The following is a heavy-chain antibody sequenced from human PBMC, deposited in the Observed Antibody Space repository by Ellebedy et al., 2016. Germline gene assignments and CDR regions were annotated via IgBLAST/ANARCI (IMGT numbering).Heavy chain of an antibody. V-gene: IGHV4-30-4*01. J-gene: IGHJ4*02. Sequence: SETLSLTXAVSGGSISSGDYYWSWIRQPPGKGLEWIGYIYYSGSTYYNPSLKSRVTISVDTSKNQFSLKLSSVTAADTSVYYCARRRGTTIFGVVAGSFDYWGQGTLVTVSS. D-gene: IGHD3-3*01. CDR1: GGSISSGDYY. CDR3: ARRRGTTIFGVVAGSFDY. CDR2: IYYSGST.